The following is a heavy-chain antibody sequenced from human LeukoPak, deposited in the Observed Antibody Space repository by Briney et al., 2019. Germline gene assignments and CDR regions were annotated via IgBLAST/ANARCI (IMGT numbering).Heavy chain of an antibody. J-gene: IGHJ6*02. V-gene: IGHV1-8*01. CDR2: MNPNSGNT. CDR1: GYTFTSYD. CDR3: ARAFYYYYGMDV. Sequence: GASVKVSCKASGYTFTSYDINWVRQATGQGLEWMGWMNPNSGNTGYAQKFQGRVTMTRNTSISTAYMELSRLRSEDTAVYYCARAFYYYYGMDVWGQGTTVTVSS.